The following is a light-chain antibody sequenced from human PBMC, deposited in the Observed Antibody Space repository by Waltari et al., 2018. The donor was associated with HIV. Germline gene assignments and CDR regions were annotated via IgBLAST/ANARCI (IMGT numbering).Light chain of an antibody. V-gene: IGLV3-10*01. J-gene: IGLJ2*01. Sequence: SYELTQPPSVSVSPGQTARITCSGDALPKNYAFWYQQKSGQAPVLVIYEDSKRPSGIPESFSGSSSGTMATLTITGAQVEDEADYYCYSTASSGNPSFGGGTKLTVL. CDR2: EDS. CDR3: YSTASSGNPS. CDR1: ALPKNY.